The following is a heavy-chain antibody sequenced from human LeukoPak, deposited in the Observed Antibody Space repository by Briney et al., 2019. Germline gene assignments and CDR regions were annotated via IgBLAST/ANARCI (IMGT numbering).Heavy chain of an antibody. Sequence: SETLSLTCAVYGGSSSGYYWSWIRQPPGKGLEWIGEINHSGSTNYNPSLKSRVTMSVDTSKNQFSLRLSSVTAADTAVYYCARGRGRPDSWGQGTLVTVSS. J-gene: IGHJ4*02. V-gene: IGHV4-34*01. CDR1: GGSSSGYY. CDR2: INHSGST. D-gene: IGHD5-12*01. CDR3: ARGRGRPDS.